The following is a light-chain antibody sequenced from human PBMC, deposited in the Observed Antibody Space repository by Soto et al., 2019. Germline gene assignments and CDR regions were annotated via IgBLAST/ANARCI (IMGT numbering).Light chain of an antibody. J-gene: IGKJ1*01. CDR1: QGIRNY. Sequence: EVVLTQSPATLSLSPGERATLSCRASQGIRNYLAWYQQKPGQAPRLLIYDASNRATGIPARFSGSGSGTEFTITISSLEPEDFAVYYCQQRSNWPAFGQGTKVETK. CDR3: QQRSNWPA. CDR2: DAS. V-gene: IGKV3-11*01.